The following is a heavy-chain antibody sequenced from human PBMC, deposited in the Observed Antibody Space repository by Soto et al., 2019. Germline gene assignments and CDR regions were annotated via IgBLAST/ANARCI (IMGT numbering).Heavy chain of an antibody. Sequence: TLSLTCTVSGGSISSGDYYWSWIRQPPGKGLEWIGYIYYSGSTYYNPSLKSRVTTSVDTSKNQFSLKLSSVTAADTAVYYCARDDYGGNPFDYWGQGTLVTVSS. CDR3: ARDDYGGNPFDY. CDR1: GGSISSGDYY. V-gene: IGHV4-30-4*01. CDR2: IYYSGST. D-gene: IGHD4-17*01. J-gene: IGHJ4*02.